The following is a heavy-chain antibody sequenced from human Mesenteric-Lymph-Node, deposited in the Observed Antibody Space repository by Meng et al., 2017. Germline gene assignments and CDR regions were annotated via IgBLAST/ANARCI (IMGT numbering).Heavy chain of an antibody. CDR1: GFTFTDYA. D-gene: IGHD3-16*01. J-gene: IGHJ5*02. V-gene: IGHV3-30-3*01. Sequence: QVQLVESGGGVVQPVGSLRLSCAASGFTFTDYAMHWVRQAPGKGLEWVAIVSHDGNSGCYADSVKGRFSISRDNFRNTQYLQMNSLRPEDTAVYYCARDKSHYDGRSGWFDPWGQGTLVTVSS. CDR2: VSHDGNSG. CDR3: ARDKSHYDGRSGWFDP.